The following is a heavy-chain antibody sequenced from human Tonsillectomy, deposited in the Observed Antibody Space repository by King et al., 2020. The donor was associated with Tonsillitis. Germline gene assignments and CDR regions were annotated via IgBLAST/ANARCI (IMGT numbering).Heavy chain of an antibody. J-gene: IGHJ5*02. CDR1: GYTFTSYG. D-gene: IGHD2-2*01. CDR2: ISAYNGNT. Sequence: VQLVESGTEVKKPGASVKVSCKASGYTFTSYGISWVRQAPGQGLEGMGWISAYNGNTHYAQKVQGRVTITTDTSTSTAYMELRSLRSDDTAVYYCARAGYCSSISCYWFDPWGQGTLVTVSS. CDR3: ARAGYCSSISCYWFDP. V-gene: IGHV1-18*01.